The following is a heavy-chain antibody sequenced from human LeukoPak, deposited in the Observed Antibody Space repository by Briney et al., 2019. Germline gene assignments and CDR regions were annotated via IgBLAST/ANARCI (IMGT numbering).Heavy chain of an antibody. J-gene: IGHJ4*02. CDR1: GGSISSSSYY. Sequence: SETLSLTCTVSGGSISSSSYYWGWIRQPPGKGLEWVGSIYYSGSTYYNPSLKSRVTISVDTSKNQFSLKLSSVTAADTAVYYCASHYCSSTSCPFDYWGQGTLVTVSS. D-gene: IGHD2-2*01. V-gene: IGHV4-39*01. CDR3: ASHYCSSTSCPFDY. CDR2: IYYSGST.